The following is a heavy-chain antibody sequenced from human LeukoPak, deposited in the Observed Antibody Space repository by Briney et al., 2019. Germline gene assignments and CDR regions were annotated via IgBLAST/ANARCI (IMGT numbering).Heavy chain of an antibody. D-gene: IGHD3-3*01. CDR2: MNPNSGNT. V-gene: IGHV1-8*01. CDR1: GYTFTSYD. CDR3: ARVRYYDFWSGYSLDAFDI. J-gene: IGHJ3*02. Sequence: ASVKVSCKASGYTFTSYDINWVRQATGQGLEWMGWMNPNSGNTGYAQKFQGRVTMTRNTSISTAYMELSSLRSEDTAVYYCARVRYYDFWSGYSLDAFDIWGQGTMVTVSS.